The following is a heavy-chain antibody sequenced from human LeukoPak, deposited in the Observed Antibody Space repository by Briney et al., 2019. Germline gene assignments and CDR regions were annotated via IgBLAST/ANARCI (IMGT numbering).Heavy chain of an antibody. Sequence: GGSLRLSCAASGFTFSDYWMHWVRQAPGKGLEWVSRVNSDGSSATYADSVKGRFTISRDNSKNTLYLQMNSLRAEDTAVYYCAKDPNPLIVATAFFDYWGQGTLVTVSS. J-gene: IGHJ4*02. CDR2: VNSDGSSA. V-gene: IGHV3-74*01. CDR3: AKDPNPLIVATAFFDY. CDR1: GFTFSDYW. D-gene: IGHD5-12*01.